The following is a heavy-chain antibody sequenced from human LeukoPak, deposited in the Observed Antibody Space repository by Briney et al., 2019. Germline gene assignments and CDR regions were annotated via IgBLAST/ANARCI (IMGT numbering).Heavy chain of an antibody. CDR2: SSGSGGTT. CDR1: GVTFN. V-gene: IGHV3-23*01. CDR3: AKDRRLNGSSGGQPFDS. Sequence: GGSLRLSCAASGVTFNMSWVRQAPGKGLEWVSASSGSGGTTNYADAVKGRFTISRDNSKSTLYLQMNSLRAEDTAVCYCAKDRRLNGSSGGQPFDSWGPGNLVTVSS. D-gene: IGHD2-15*01. J-gene: IGHJ4*02.